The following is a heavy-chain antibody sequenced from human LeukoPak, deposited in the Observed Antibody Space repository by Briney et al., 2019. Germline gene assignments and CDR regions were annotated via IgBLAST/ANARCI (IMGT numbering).Heavy chain of an antibody. CDR2: IYYSGST. CDR1: GGSMRSYY. Sequence: KTSETLSLTCTVSGGSMRSYYWSWIRQPPGKGLEWIGYIYYSGSTNYNPSLKSRVTISVDTSKNQFSLKLGSVTAADTAVYYCARDRDYCSGGSCYSGPFDIWGQGTMVTVSS. J-gene: IGHJ3*02. V-gene: IGHV4-59*01. D-gene: IGHD2-15*01. CDR3: ARDRDYCSGGSCYSGPFDI.